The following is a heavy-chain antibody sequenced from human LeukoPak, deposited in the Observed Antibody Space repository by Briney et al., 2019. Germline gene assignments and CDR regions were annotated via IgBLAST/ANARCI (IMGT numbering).Heavy chain of an antibody. D-gene: IGHD4-17*01. CDR3: TRDRDYGDYSYCFDY. CDR2: IRSKAYGGTT. Sequence: GGSLRLSCAASGFTFSSYAMSWVRQAPGKGLEWVGFIRSKAYGGTTEYAASVKGRFTISRDDSKSIAYLQMNSLKTEDTAVYYCTRDRDYGDYSYCFDYWGQGTLVTVSS. V-gene: IGHV3-49*04. CDR1: GFTFSSYA. J-gene: IGHJ4*02.